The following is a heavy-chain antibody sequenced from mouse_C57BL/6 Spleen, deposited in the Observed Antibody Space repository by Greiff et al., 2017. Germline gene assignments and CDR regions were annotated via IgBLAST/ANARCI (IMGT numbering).Heavy chain of an antibody. Sequence: EVQLQQSGAELVRPGASVKLSCTASGFNIKDDYMHWVKQRPEQGLEWIGWIDPENGDTEYASKFQGKATITADTSSNTAYLQLSSLTSEDTAVYYCTTENGFAYWGQGTLVTVSA. CDR3: TTENGFAY. V-gene: IGHV14-4*01. J-gene: IGHJ3*01. CDR1: GFNIKDDY. CDR2: IDPENGDT.